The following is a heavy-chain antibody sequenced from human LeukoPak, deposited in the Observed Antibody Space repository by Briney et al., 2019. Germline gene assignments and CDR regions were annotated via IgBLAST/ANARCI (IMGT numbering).Heavy chain of an antibody. D-gene: IGHD3-22*01. CDR3: ARGQYYYDSSGYYLLQGPFDY. CDR2: TYISGST. V-gene: IGHV4-4*07. CDR1: DGSISSYY. J-gene: IGHJ4*02. Sequence: SETLSLTCSVSDGSISSYYWSGIRQPAGKGLEWIGRTYISGSTNYNPSLKSRVTISVDTSKNQFSLKLTSVTAADTAVYYCARGQYYYDSSGYYLLQGPFDYWGQGTLVTVSS.